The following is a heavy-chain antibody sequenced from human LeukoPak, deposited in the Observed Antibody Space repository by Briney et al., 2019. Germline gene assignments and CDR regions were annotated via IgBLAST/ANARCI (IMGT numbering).Heavy chain of an antibody. CDR1: GGSFSGYY. V-gene: IGHV4-34*01. Sequence: PSETLSLTCAVYGGSFSGYYWSWIRQPPGKGLEWIGEINHSGSTNYNPSLKSRVTISVDTSKNQFSLKLSSVTAADTAVYYCARRRYFDWLLLGSNWFDLWGQGTLVTVSS. D-gene: IGHD3-9*01. CDR3: ARRRYFDWLLLGSNWFDL. J-gene: IGHJ5*02. CDR2: INHSGST.